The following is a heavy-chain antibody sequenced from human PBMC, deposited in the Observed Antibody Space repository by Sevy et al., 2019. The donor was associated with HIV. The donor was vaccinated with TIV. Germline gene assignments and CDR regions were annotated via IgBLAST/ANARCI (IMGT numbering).Heavy chain of an antibody. Sequence: GGSLRLSCAASGFTFSSQAMNWVRQAPGKGLEWVSAISSSGGSTYYADSVRGRFTLSRENSKNTLYLHMNSLRAEDTAVYFCAKSFGETISYFHYWGQGTLVTVSS. CDR1: GFTFSSQA. CDR3: AKSFGETISYFHY. CDR2: ISSSGGST. D-gene: IGHD3-10*01. V-gene: IGHV3-23*01. J-gene: IGHJ4*02.